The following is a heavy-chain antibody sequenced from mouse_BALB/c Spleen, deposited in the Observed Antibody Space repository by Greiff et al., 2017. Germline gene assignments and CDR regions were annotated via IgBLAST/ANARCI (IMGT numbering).Heavy chain of an antibody. CDR3: ARYGNYAMDD. Sequence: QVQLQQSGAELVRPGSSVKISCKASGYAFSSYWMNWVKQRPGQGLEWIGQIYPGDGDTNYNGKFKGKATLTADKSSSTAYMQLSSLTSEDSAVYFCARYGNYAMDDWGQGTSVTVSS. CDR2: IYPGDGDT. D-gene: IGHD2-1*01. J-gene: IGHJ4*01. V-gene: IGHV1-80*01. CDR1: GYAFSSYW.